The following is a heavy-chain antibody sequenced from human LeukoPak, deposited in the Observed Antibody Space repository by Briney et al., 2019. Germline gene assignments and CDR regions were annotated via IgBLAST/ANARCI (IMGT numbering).Heavy chain of an antibody. CDR3: TGSFGELSFFAY. D-gene: IGHD3-10*01. CDR1: GFTFGDYG. Sequence: GGSLRLSCTASGFTFGDYGMSWVRQAPGKGLEWVGFIRSKAYGGTTEYAASVKGRFTISRDDSKSIAYLQVNSLKTEDTAVYYCTGSFGELSFFAYWGQGTLVTVSS. V-gene: IGHV3-49*04. CDR2: IRSKAYGGTT. J-gene: IGHJ4*02.